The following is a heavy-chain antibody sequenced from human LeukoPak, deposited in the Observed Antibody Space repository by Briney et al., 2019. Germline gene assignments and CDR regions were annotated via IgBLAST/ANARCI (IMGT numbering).Heavy chain of an antibody. J-gene: IGHJ2*01. CDR1: GYTFSGYY. CDR3: ARGPGSDWNFEF. CDR2: VNPKSGDK. Sequence: ASVKVSCKASGYTFSGYYMHWVRQAPGQGLEWMGRVNPKSGDKKYAQKFQDRVSMTRDTSITTAYSELNSLKSDDTAIYYCARGPGSDWNFEFWGRGTLITVSS. V-gene: IGHV1-2*06. D-gene: IGHD6-19*01.